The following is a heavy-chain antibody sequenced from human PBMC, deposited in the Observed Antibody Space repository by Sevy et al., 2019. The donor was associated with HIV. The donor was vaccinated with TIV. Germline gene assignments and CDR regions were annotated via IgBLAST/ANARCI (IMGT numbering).Heavy chain of an antibody. CDR1: GFTFSSSG. V-gene: IGHV3-23*01. Sequence: GGSLRLSCAASGFTFSSSGMHWVRQAPGKGLEWVSILSASGGSTYYAESVKGRVTISRDNSKNTLDLEMNSLRGEDTAVYYCAKGSRKYYYDSSGYYGDWGQGTLVTVSS. D-gene: IGHD3-22*01. CDR2: LSASGGST. CDR3: AKGSRKYYYDSSGYYGD. J-gene: IGHJ4*01.